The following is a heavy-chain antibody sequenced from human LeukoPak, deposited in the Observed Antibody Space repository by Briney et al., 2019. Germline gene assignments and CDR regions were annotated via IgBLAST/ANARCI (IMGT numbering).Heavy chain of an antibody. D-gene: IGHD2-21*02. CDR1: GFTFSDYN. V-gene: IGHV3-11*01. CDR3: ARVLRYCGGNCYSGGLGYMDV. Sequence: GGSLRLSCAASGFTFSDYNMRWIRQAPGKGLEWVSSISRSGSTKYYADSVKGRFTISRDNAKNSLFLQMNSLRAEDTAVYYCARVLRYCGGNCYSGGLGYMDVWGKGTTVTISS. CDR2: ISRSGSTK. J-gene: IGHJ6*03.